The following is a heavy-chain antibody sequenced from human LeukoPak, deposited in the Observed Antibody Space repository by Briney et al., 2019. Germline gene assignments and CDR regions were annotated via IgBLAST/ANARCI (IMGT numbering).Heavy chain of an antibody. CDR3: ARRYYYDSSGYYLAHDAFDI. CDR2: IYPGDSDT. Sequence: GESLKISCKGSGYSFATYWIGWVRQMPGKGLEWMGTIYPGDSDTRYSPSFQGQVTISADTSINTAYLQWSSLKASDTAMYYCARRYYYDSSGYYLAHDAFDIWGRGTMVTVSS. CDR1: GYSFATYW. D-gene: IGHD3-22*01. V-gene: IGHV5-51*01. J-gene: IGHJ3*02.